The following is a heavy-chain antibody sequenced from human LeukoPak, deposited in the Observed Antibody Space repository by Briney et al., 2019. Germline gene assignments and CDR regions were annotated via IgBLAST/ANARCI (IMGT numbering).Heavy chain of an antibody. CDR3: ARSSKAALDY. J-gene: IGHJ4*02. CDR2: TYYRSQWYS. V-gene: IGHV6-1*01. CDR1: GDSVSSNTAD. Sequence: SQTLSLTCAISGDSVSSNTADCNWVRHSPSRGLEWLGRTYYRSQWYSDYAVSVKSRITINPDTSKNQFSLQLNSVTPEDAAVYYCARSSKAALDYWGQGTQVTVSS. D-gene: IGHD6-6*01.